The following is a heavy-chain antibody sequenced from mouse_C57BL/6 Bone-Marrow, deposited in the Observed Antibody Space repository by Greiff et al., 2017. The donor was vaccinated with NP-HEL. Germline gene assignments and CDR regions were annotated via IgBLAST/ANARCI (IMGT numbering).Heavy chain of an antibody. D-gene: IGHD2-2*01. J-gene: IGHJ2*01. V-gene: IGHV1-22*01. CDR1: GYTFTDYN. Sequence: EVQLQQSGPELVKPGASVKMSCKASGYTFTDYNMHWVKQSHGKSLEWIGYINPNNGGTSYNQKFKGKATLTVNKSSSTAYMELRSLTSEDSAVYYCARAGGYDTYDWFDYWGQGTTLTVSS. CDR2: INPNNGGT. CDR3: ARAGGYDTYDWFDY.